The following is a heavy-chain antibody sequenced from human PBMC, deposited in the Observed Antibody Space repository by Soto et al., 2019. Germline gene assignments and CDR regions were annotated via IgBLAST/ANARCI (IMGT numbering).Heavy chain of an antibody. J-gene: IGHJ4*02. CDR2: INPSGGST. D-gene: IGHD4-17*01. CDR1: GYTFTSYY. CDR3: ARAPTVTRLFDY. V-gene: IGHV1-46*01. Sequence: ASVNVSCKASGYTFTSYYMHWVRQAPGQGLEWMGIINPSGGSTSYAQKFQGRVTMTRDTSTSTVYMELSSLRSEDTAVYYCARAPTVTRLFDYWGQGTLVTVSS.